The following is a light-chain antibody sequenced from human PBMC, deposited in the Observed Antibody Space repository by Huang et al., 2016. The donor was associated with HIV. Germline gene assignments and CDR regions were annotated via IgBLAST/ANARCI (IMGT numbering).Light chain of an antibody. Sequence: DIQMTQSPSTLSASVGDRVTITCRASQSISSWWAWYQQKPGKAPNLLIYKASSLESGVPSRFSGSGSGTEFTLTISSLQPDDFATYYCQQYYSLAWTFGQGTKVEIK. V-gene: IGKV1-5*03. CDR3: QQYYSLAWT. CDR2: KAS. CDR1: QSISSW. J-gene: IGKJ1*01.